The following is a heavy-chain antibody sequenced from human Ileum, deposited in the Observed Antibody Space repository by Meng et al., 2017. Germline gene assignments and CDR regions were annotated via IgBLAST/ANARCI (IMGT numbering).Heavy chain of an antibody. Sequence: QGHLQESGPGLVRPSETLSLICTFSGGSGSSAGYQWGWIRQPPGKGLEWIGYASTNYNPSLKSRVTISLDTSKNQFSLKLSSVTAADTAVYYCARDHWGSLDYWGQGILVTVSS. V-gene: IGHV4-61*08. CDR3: ARDHWGSLDY. CDR2: AST. J-gene: IGHJ4*02. CDR1: GGSGSSAGYQ. D-gene: IGHD7-27*01.